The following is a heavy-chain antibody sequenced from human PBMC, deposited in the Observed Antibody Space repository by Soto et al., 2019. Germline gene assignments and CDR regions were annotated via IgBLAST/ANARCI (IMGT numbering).Heavy chain of an antibody. CDR1: GASIISYY. J-gene: IGHJ4*02. V-gene: IGHV4-4*07. D-gene: IGHD2-2*01. Sequence: SETLSLTCTVSGASIISYYWSWIRQPAGKGLEWIGRIYTSGSTNYNPSLKSRVTMSVDTPKKQFSLKLSSVTAADTAVYYCARACSSNSCYDVFDYWGQGTLVTVSS. CDR2: IYTSGST. CDR3: ARACSSNSCYDVFDY.